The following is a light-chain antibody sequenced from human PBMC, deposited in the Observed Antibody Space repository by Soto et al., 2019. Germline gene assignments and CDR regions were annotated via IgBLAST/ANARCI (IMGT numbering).Light chain of an antibody. Sequence: IVLTQAPATLVLSPGERATLLXRASQSVTSYLSWSQHRPGXAPRXXXANXSNMATGSPARLSGSGSATDFTLTISSLEPDDFAVYYFQQRTSGPGTFGQGTKVDIK. CDR1: QSVTSY. V-gene: IGKV3-11*01. J-gene: IGKJ1*01. CDR2: NXS. CDR3: QQRTSGPGT.